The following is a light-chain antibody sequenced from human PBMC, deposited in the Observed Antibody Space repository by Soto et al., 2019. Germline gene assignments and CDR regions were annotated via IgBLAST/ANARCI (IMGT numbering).Light chain of an antibody. CDR2: EVS. Sequence: QSALTQPASVSGSPGQSITISCTGTSSDVGGYNYVSRYQQHPGKAPKLMIYEVSNRPSGVSNRFSGSKSGNTASLTISGLQAEDDADYYCSSYTSSSTLVFGGGTQLIVL. CDR3: SSYTSSSTLV. V-gene: IGLV2-14*01. J-gene: IGLJ2*01. CDR1: SSDVGGYNY.